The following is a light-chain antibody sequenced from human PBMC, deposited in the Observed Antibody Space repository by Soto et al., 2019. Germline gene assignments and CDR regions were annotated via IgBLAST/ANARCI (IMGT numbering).Light chain of an antibody. Sequence: QSVLTQPASVSGSPGQSITISCTGTSSDVGSYNLVSWYQQHPGKAPKLMIYEGSKRPSGVSNRFSGYKSGNTASLTISGLQAEDEADYYCCSYAGSSTLYVSGTGTKVTVL. CDR2: EGS. CDR1: SSDVGSYNL. CDR3: CSYAGSSTLYV. V-gene: IGLV2-23*01. J-gene: IGLJ1*01.